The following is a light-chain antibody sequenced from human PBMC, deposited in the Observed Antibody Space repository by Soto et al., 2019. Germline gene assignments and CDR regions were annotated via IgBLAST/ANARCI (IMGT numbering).Light chain of an antibody. J-gene: IGLJ1*01. CDR1: SSDVGGYNF. Sequence: QSVLAQPASVSGSPGQSLTISCTGTSSDVGGYNFVSWYQQHPGKAPKLMIYEVSNRPSGVSNRFSGSKSGNTASLTISGLQAEDEADYYCSSSTSSSTLDVFGTGTKVTVL. CDR2: EVS. CDR3: SSSTSSSTLDV. V-gene: IGLV2-14*01.